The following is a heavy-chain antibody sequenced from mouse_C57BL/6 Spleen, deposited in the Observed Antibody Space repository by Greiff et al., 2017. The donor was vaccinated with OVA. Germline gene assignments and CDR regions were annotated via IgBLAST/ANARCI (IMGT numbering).Heavy chain of an antibody. D-gene: IGHD1-1*01. J-gene: IGHJ2*01. Sequence: QVQLQQPGAELVRPGSSVKLSCKASGYTFTSYWMDWVKQRPGQGLEWIGNIYPSDSETHYNQKFKDKATLTVDKSSSTAYMQLSSLTSEDSAVYYCAREEATVVGDYWGQGTTLTVSS. CDR3: AREEATVVGDY. CDR1: GYTFTSYW. CDR2: IYPSDSET. V-gene: IGHV1-61*01.